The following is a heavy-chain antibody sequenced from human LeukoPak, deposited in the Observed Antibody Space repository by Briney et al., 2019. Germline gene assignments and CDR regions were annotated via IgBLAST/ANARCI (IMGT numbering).Heavy chain of an antibody. Sequence: PSETLSLTCTVSGXSISSYYWSWIRQPPGKGLEWIGYIYYTGSTDYNPSLQSRVTISVDTSKNQFSLKLSSVTAADTAVYYCTRGRLWFDHWGQGTLVTVSS. V-gene: IGHV4-59*01. CDR1: GXSISSYY. J-gene: IGHJ5*02. CDR2: IYYTGST. CDR3: TRGRLWFDH.